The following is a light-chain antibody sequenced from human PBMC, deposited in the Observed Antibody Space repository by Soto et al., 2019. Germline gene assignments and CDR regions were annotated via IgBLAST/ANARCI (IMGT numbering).Light chain of an antibody. CDR2: GAS. CDR3: QQSGSSPWT. V-gene: IGKV3-20*01. Sequence: EIVLTQSPGTLSLSAGDRATLSCRASQSVSSNYLAWYQQKPGQTPRLLIYGASSRATGIPDRFSGSGSGTDFTLTISRLEPEDFAVYYCQQSGSSPWTFVQGTKVEIK. J-gene: IGKJ1*01. CDR1: QSVSSNY.